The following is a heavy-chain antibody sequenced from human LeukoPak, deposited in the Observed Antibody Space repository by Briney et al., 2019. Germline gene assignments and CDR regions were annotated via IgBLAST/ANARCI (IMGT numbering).Heavy chain of an antibody. J-gene: IGHJ6*03. V-gene: IGHV1-18*01. CDR2: ISAYNGNT. CDR1: GYTFTSYG. D-gene: IGHD2-15*01. CDR3: ARTETPTYYYYMDV. Sequence: ASVKVSCKASGYTFTSYGISWVRQAPGQGLEWMGWISAYNGNTNYAQKLQGRVTMTTDTSTSTAYMELRSLRSDDTAVYYCARTETPTYYYYMDVWGKGTTVTVSS.